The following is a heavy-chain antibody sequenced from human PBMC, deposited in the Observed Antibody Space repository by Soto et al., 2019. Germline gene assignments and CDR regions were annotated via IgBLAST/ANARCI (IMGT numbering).Heavy chain of an antibody. CDR1: GFTFSSYA. CDR2: ISGSGGST. Sequence: PGGSLRLSCAASGFTFSSYAMSWVRQAPGKGLEWVSAISGSGGSTYYADSVKGRFTISRDNSKNTLYLQMNSLRAEDTAVYYCAKDATLGGYAPKTKATYLDYWGQGTLVTVSS. D-gene: IGHD5-12*01. V-gene: IGHV3-23*01. CDR3: AKDATLGGYAPKTKATYLDY. J-gene: IGHJ4*02.